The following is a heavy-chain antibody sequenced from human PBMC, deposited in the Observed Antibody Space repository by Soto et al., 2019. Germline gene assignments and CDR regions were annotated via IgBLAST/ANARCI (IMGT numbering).Heavy chain of an antibody. V-gene: IGHV4-39*01. D-gene: IGHD3-10*01. Sequence: PSETLYLTCTVSGGSIISSSCYWGWIRQPPGKGLEWIGTVYYNENTYYNPSLKSRVTITVDTAKNQFSLNLRSVTAADTAMYFCARRERYYGSPGWFDPWGPGTLVTVSS. CDR1: GGSIISSSCY. CDR2: VYYNENT. CDR3: ARRERYYGSPGWFDP. J-gene: IGHJ5*02.